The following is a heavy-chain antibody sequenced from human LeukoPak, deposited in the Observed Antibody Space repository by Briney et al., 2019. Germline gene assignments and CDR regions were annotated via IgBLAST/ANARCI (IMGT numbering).Heavy chain of an antibody. D-gene: IGHD4-11*01. Sequence: GGSLRLSCAASGLTFSSYAMSWVRQAPGKGLEWVSAISGTGSSTYSADSVKGRFTISRDNAKNSLYLQMNSLRAEDTAVYYCARDSYSKGDYWGQGTLVTVSS. CDR3: ARDSYSKGDY. J-gene: IGHJ4*02. V-gene: IGHV3-23*01. CDR1: GLTFSSYA. CDR2: ISGTGSST.